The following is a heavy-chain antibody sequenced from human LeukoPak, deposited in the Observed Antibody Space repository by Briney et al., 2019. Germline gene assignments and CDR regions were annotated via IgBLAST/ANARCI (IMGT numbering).Heavy chain of an antibody. Sequence: PSETLSLTCAVYGGSFSGYYWSWIRQPPGKGLEWIGEINHSGSTNYNPSLKSRVTISVDTSKNQFSLKLSSVTAADTAVYYCARAISGWYEVDPWGQGTLVTVSS. D-gene: IGHD6-19*01. CDR1: GGSFSGYY. V-gene: IGHV4-34*01. CDR3: ARAISGWYEVDP. CDR2: INHSGST. J-gene: IGHJ5*02.